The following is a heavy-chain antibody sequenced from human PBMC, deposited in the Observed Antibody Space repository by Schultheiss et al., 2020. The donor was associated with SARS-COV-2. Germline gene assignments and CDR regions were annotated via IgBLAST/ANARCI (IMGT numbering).Heavy chain of an antibody. V-gene: IGHV3-21*01. Sequence: GGSLRLSCAASGFTFSNYAMTWVRQAPGKGLEWVTSISGSTTNTYYADSVKGRFTISRDNAKNSLYLQMNSLRAEDTAVYYCARDRGYSYGLNYYYYYYMDVWGKGTTVTVSS. D-gene: IGHD5-18*01. CDR2: ISGSTTNT. CDR3: ARDRGYSYGLNYYYYYYMDV. J-gene: IGHJ6*03. CDR1: GFTFSNYA.